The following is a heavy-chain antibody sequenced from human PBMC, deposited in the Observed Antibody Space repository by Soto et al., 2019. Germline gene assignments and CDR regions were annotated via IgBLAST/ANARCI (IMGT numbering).Heavy chain of an antibody. CDR2: IWHDGSNK. Sequence: QVQLVESGGGVVQPGRSLRLSCAASGFTFSSYGMHWVRQAPGKGLEWVAVIWHDGSNKYYADSVKGRFTTSRDNSKNTLYLQMNSLRAEDTAVYYCARTARYSPYYFDYWGQGTLVTVSS. CDR3: ARTARYSPYYFDY. J-gene: IGHJ4*02. V-gene: IGHV3-33*01. D-gene: IGHD5-18*01. CDR1: GFTFSSYG.